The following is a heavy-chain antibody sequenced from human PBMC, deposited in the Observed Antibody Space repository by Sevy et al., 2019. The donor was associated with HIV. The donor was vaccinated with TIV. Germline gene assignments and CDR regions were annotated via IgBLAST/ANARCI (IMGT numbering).Heavy chain of an antibody. J-gene: IGHJ4*02. CDR3: ARHKSRLARGEFDY. V-gene: IGHV4-39*01. CDR2: IYYSGST. D-gene: IGHD3-10*01. Sequence: SETLSLTCTVSGGSISSSSYYWGWIRQPPGKGLEWIGSIYYSGSTYYNPSPKSRVTISVDTSKNQFSLKLSSVTAADTAVYYCARHKSRLARGEFDYWGQGTLVTVSS. CDR1: GGSISSSSYY.